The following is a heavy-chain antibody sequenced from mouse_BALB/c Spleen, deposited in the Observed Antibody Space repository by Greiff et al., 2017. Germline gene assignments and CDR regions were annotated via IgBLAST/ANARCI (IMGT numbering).Heavy chain of an antibody. CDR2: ISNLACSI. J-gene: IGHJ4*01. CDR1: GFTFSDYG. V-gene: IGHV5-15*02. D-gene: IGHD3-2*01. Sequence: EVQLVESGGGLVQPGGSRKLSCAASGFTFSDYGMAWVRQAPGKGPEWVAFISNLACSIYYADTVTGRFTISRENAKNTLYLEMSSLRSEDTAMYYCARTRQLGLRAMDYWGQGTSVTVSS. CDR3: ARTRQLGLRAMDY.